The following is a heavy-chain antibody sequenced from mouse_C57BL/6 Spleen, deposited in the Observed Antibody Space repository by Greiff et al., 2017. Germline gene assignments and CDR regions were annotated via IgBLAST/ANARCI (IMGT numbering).Heavy chain of an antibody. CDR1: GYAFSSSW. J-gene: IGHJ2*01. CDR3: ARDYYGSSH. D-gene: IGHD1-1*01. Sequence: QVQLQQSGPELVKPGASVKISCKASGYAFSSSWMNWVKQRPGKGLEWIGQIYPGDGDTNYNGKFKGKATLTADKSSSTAYMQHSSLTSEDAAVYCCARDYYGSSHRGQGTTLTVSS. V-gene: IGHV1-82*01. CDR2: IYPGDGDT.